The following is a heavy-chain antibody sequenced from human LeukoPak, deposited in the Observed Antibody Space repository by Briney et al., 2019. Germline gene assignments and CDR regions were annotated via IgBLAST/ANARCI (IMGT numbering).Heavy chain of an antibody. D-gene: IGHD3-22*01. V-gene: IGHV3-23*01. CDR1: GFTFSDYA. Sequence: GGSLRLSCAASGFTFSDYAMSWVRQAPGKGLEWVSSISGSGAYTYYADSVKGRFTISRDSSKNTLYLQMNSLRAEDTAVYYCAREDYYDSGGYSGGFDIWGQGTMVTVSS. J-gene: IGHJ3*02. CDR3: AREDYYDSGGYSGGFDI. CDR2: ISGSGAYT.